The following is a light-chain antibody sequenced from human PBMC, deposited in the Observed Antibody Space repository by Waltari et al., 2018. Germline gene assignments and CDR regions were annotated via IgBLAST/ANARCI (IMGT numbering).Light chain of an antibody. CDR2: AAF. CDR3: QQSYRIPPT. J-gene: IGKJ3*01. V-gene: IGKV1-39*01. Sequence: DIQMTQSPSSLSASVGDRVTITCRASQSINRYLNWNQQRPGEAPKLLLYAAFSLQSGVPSRFRGSGYGTDFNLTISSLQPEDFATYYCQQSYRIPPTFGPGTKVDIK. CDR1: QSINRY.